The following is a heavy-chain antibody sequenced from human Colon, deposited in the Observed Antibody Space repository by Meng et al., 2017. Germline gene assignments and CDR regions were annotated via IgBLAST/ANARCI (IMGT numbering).Heavy chain of an antibody. V-gene: IGHV4-61*08. Sequence: QLQRRESGAGRVRASETLSLICAVSGASVRSPDHQWGWVRQPPGKGLEWIGYARIDYANTNYNPSLKSRVNVSLDTSKNQFSLNVRSVTAADTAVYYCARDYWGSLDFWGQGILVTVSS. D-gene: IGHD3-16*01. CDR1: GASVRSPDHQ. CDR2: ARIDYANT. J-gene: IGHJ4*02. CDR3: ARDYWGSLDF.